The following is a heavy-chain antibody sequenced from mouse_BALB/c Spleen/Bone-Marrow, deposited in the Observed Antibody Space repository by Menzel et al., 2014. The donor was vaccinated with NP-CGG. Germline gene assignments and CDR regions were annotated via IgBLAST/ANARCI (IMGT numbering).Heavy chain of an antibody. CDR1: GFTFTDYY. Sequence: EVKLMESGGGLVQPGGSLRLSCATSGFTFTDYYMSWVRQPPGKALEWLVFIRNKANGYTAEYSASVKGRFTISRDNSQSILYLQMNTLRAEDSATYYCARYDVYYYFDYWGQGTTLTVSS. D-gene: IGHD2-3*01. J-gene: IGHJ2*01. V-gene: IGHV7-3*02. CDR3: ARYDVYYYFDY. CDR2: IRNKANGYTA.